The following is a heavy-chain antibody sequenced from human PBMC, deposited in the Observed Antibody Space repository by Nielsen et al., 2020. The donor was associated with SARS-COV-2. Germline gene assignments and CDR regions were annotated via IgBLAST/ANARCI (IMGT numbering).Heavy chain of an antibody. J-gene: IGHJ4*02. CDR3: AKDRYSYGYPLDY. Sequence: GESLKISCAASGFTFSSYGMHWVRQAPGKGLEWVAVISYDGSNKYYADSVKGRFTISRDNSKNTPYLQMNSLRAEDTAVYYCAKDRYSYGYPLDYWGQGTLVTVSS. CDR2: ISYDGSNK. CDR1: GFTFSSYG. D-gene: IGHD5-18*01. V-gene: IGHV3-30*18.